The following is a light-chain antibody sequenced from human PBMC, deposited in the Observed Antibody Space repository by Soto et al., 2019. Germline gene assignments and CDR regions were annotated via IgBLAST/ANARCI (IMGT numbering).Light chain of an antibody. CDR3: LQYYTSPGT. Sequence: DIQMTQSPSSLSASVGDRVTITCRASQGIRNDLGWYQQKPGTAPKRLIYSASNLQRGVPSRFSGGGSGTEFILTIGSLQPEKSATYYCLQYYTSPGTFGHGTKVDIX. CDR2: SAS. V-gene: IGKV1-17*01. J-gene: IGKJ1*01. CDR1: QGIRND.